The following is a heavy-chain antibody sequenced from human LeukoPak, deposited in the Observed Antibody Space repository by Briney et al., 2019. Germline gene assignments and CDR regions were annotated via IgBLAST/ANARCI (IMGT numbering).Heavy chain of an antibody. V-gene: IGHV1-69*13. Sequence: SVKVSCKASGGTFSSYAFSWVRQAPGQGLEWMGGIIPIFGTANYAQKFQGRVTITADESTSTAYMELSSLRSEDTAVYYCASTVVPAATVGDYYYYYGMDVWGKGTTVTVSS. D-gene: IGHD2-2*01. CDR3: ASTVVPAATVGDYYYYYGMDV. J-gene: IGHJ6*04. CDR2: IIPIFGTA. CDR1: GGTFSSYA.